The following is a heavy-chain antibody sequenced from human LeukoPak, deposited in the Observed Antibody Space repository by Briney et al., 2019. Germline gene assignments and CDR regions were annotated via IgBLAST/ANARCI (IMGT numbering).Heavy chain of an antibody. CDR2: ISWNSGRI. CDR3: AREGYYYDSSSYPFDY. CDR1: GFTFDDYA. J-gene: IGHJ4*02. V-gene: IGHV3-9*01. D-gene: IGHD3-22*01. Sequence: GRSLRLSCAASGFTFDDYAMHWVRQGPGKGLEWVSGISWNSGRIGYADSVKGRFTISRDNAKNSLYLQMNSLRAEDTAVYYCAREGYYYDSSSYPFDYWGQGTLVTVSS.